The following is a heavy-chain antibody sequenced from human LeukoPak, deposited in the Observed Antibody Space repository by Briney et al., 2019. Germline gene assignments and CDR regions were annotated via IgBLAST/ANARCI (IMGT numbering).Heavy chain of an antibody. CDR3: ATTKQARRYFDY. Sequence: GESLRLSCAGSGFTFSSNALSWVRQAPGKGLEWVSAISTSGGNTYYADSVRGRFTISRDNSKNTLYLQMNTLRAEDTPVYYCATTKQARRYFDYWGQGTLVTVSS. CDR2: ISTSGGNT. J-gene: IGHJ4*02. V-gene: IGHV3-23*01. D-gene: IGHD1-1*01. CDR1: GFTFSSNA.